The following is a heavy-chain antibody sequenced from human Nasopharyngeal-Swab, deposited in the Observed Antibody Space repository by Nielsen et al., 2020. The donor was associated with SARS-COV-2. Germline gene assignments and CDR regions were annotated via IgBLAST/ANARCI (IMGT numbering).Heavy chain of an antibody. Sequence: GESLKISCAASGFTFSSYAMHWVRQAPGKGLEWVAAISYDGSNKYYADSVKGRFTISRDNSKNTLYLQMNSLRAEDTAVYYCARDEGCFDYWGQGTLVTVSS. CDR1: GFTFSSYA. V-gene: IGHV3-30-3*01. J-gene: IGHJ4*02. CDR2: ISYDGSNK. CDR3: ARDEGCFDY. D-gene: IGHD2-15*01.